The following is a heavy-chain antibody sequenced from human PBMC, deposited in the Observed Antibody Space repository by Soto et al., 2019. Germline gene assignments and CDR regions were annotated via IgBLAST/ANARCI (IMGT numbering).Heavy chain of an antibody. J-gene: IGHJ5*02. CDR2: ISGSGSTI. D-gene: IGHD2-15*01. Sequence: QVQLVESGGGLVKPGGSLRLSCAASGFTLRNYSMTWIRQAPGKGLEWISYISGSGSTIYYADSVKGRFTISRDSAQNSLHLQMNGLRAEHPAVYYCARLACSLLTCTLPDSWFDPWGPGTLVTVSS. V-gene: IGHV3-11*01. CDR3: ARLACSLLTCTLPDSWFDP. CDR1: GFTLRNYS.